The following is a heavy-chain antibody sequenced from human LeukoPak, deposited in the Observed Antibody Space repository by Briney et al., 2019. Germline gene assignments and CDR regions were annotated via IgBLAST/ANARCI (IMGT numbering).Heavy chain of an antibody. V-gene: IGHV3-23*01. D-gene: IGHD3-3*01. CDR3: AKLRDDFWSGYYRGEFDY. CDR1: GFTFSSYA. J-gene: IGHJ4*02. Sequence: GGSLRLSCAASGFTFSSYAMSWVRQAPGKGLEWVSAISGSGGSTYYADSVKGRFTISRDNSKNTLYLQMNSLRAEDTAVYYCAKLRDDFWSGYYRGEFDYWGQGTLVPVSS. CDR2: ISGSGGST.